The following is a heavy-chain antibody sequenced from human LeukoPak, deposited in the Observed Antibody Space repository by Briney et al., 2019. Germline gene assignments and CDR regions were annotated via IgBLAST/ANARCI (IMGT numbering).Heavy chain of an antibody. CDR2: IYYSGST. CDR1: GGSVSSGSYY. V-gene: IGHV4-61*01. J-gene: IGHJ4*02. Sequence: SETLSLTCTVSGGSVSSGSYYWSWIRQPPGKGLGWIGYIYYSGSTNYNPSLKSRVTISVDTSKNQFSLKLSSVTAADTAVYYCARDRVAAAGSFDYWGQGTLVTVSS. D-gene: IGHD6-13*01. CDR3: ARDRVAAAGSFDY.